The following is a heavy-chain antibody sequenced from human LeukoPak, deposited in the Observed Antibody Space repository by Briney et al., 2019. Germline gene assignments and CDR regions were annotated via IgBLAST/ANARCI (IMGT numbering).Heavy chain of an antibody. CDR3: ARLGYDSSGYRDY. D-gene: IGHD3-22*01. CDR1: GGSFSGYY. J-gene: IGHJ4*02. Sequence: SETLSLTCAVYGGSFSGYYWSWIRQPPGKGLEWIGEINHSGSTNYNPSLKSRVTISVDTSKNQFSLKLSSVTAADTAVYYCARLGYDSSGYRDYWGQGTLVTVSS. CDR2: INHSGST. V-gene: IGHV4-34*01.